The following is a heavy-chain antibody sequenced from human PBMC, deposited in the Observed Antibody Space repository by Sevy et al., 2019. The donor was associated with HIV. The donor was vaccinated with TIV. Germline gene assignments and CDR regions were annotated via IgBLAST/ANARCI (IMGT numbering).Heavy chain of an antibody. CDR2: IRSKGYGGAT. D-gene: IGHD3-22*01. CDR3: TRGYYYDSSGYSDY. Sequence: GGSLRLSCPGSGFTFGDYAMSWFRQAPGMGLEGVGFIRSKGYGGATEYAASVKGRFTISRDDSKSIADLQMNSLKTEDTAVYYCTRGYYYDSSGYSDYWGQGTLVTVSS. V-gene: IGHV3-49*03. J-gene: IGHJ4*02. CDR1: GFTFGDYA.